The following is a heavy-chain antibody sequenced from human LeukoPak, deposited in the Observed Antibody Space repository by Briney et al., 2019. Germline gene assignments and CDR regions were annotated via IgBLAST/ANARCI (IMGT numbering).Heavy chain of an antibody. J-gene: IGHJ4*02. CDR1: GGTFSSFA. CDR3: ARGLEMATIFYY. V-gene: IGHV3-30-3*01. CDR2: ISYDGSNK. D-gene: IGHD5-24*01. Sequence: SCKASGGTFSSFAIHWVRQAPGKGLEWVAVISYDGSNKYYADSVKGRFTISRDNSKNTLYLQMNSLRAEDTAVYYCARGLEMATIFYYWGQGTLVTVSS.